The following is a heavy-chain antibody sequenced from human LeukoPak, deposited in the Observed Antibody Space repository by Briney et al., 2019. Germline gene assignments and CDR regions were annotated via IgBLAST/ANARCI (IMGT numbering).Heavy chain of an antibody. CDR2: ISYDGSNK. CDR3: AKDAGPYSSSWHYYYGMDV. V-gene: IGHV3-30*18. Sequence: GGSLRLSCAASGFSFSSYAMHWVRQAPGKGLEWVALISYDGSNKYYADSVKGRFTISRDNSKNTLYLQMNSLRAEDTAVYYCAKDAGPYSSSWHYYYGMDVWGQGATVTVSS. CDR1: GFSFSSYA. D-gene: IGHD6-13*01. J-gene: IGHJ6*02.